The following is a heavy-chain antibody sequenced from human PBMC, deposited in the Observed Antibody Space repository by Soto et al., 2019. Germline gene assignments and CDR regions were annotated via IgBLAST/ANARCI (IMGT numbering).Heavy chain of an antibody. CDR3: ARVIYDFWSGHYGMDV. Sequence: QVQLQESGPGLVKPSGTLSLTCAVSGGSISSSNWWRCVRQPPGKGLEWIGEIYHSGSTNYNPSLKSRVTISVDKSKNQFSLKLSSVTAADTAVYYCARVIYDFWSGHYGMDVWGQGTTVTVSS. J-gene: IGHJ6*02. CDR2: IYHSGST. D-gene: IGHD3-3*01. V-gene: IGHV4-4*02. CDR1: GGSISSSNW.